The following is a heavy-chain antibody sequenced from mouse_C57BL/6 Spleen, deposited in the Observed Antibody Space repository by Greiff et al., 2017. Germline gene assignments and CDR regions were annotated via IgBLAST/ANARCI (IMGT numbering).Heavy chain of an antibody. CDR2: IDPSDSET. V-gene: IGHV1-52*01. CDR3: AIYSNYLAWFAY. Sequence: VQLQQPGAELVRPGSSVKLSCKASGSTFTSYWMHWVKQRPIQGLEWIGKIDPSDSETHYNQKLKDKATFTVDKASSTASMQLSSLTSEDSAVYYCAIYSNYLAWFAYWGQGTLVTVSA. J-gene: IGHJ3*01. CDR1: GSTFTSYW. D-gene: IGHD2-5*01.